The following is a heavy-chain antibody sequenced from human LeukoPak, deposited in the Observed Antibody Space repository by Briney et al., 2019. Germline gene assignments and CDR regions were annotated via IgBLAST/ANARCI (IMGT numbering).Heavy chain of an antibody. CDR1: GYTFTNYG. V-gene: IGHV1-18*04. D-gene: IGHD3-9*01. Sequence: ASVTVSCKASGYTFTNYGFNWVRQAPGQGLEWMGWINSYSGNTYYAQKLQGRVTMTTDTSTTTVYMELRSLESDDTAVYYCARAPLKYDISTGHPSGYYYYGLDVWGKGTTATVSS. CDR2: INSYSGNT. CDR3: ARAPLKYDISTGHPSGYYYYGLDV. J-gene: IGHJ6*04.